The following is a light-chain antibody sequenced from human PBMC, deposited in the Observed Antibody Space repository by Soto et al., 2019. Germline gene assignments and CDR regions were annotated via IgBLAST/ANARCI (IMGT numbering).Light chain of an antibody. CDR3: ATWDDSLSAPWV. CDR1: SSNIGSNY. V-gene: IGLV1-47*01. CDR2: RNN. Sequence: QSVLTQPPSASGTPGQRVTISCSGSSSNIGSNYVYWYQQLPGTAPKLLIYRNNQRPSGVPDRFSGSNSGTSASLAISGLRSEDEADYYCATWDDSLSAPWVFGGGTKLTVL. J-gene: IGLJ3*02.